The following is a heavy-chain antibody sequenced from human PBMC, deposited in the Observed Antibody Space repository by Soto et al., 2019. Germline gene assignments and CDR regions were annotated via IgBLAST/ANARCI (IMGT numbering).Heavy chain of an antibody. V-gene: IGHV3-30-3*01. Sequence: QVLLVESGGGVVQPGRSLRLSCAASGFTFSSYAMHWVRQAPGKGLEWVALISYDGSNKYYADCVKGRFTISRDNSHNTLYPQMNSLRGEDRAVYYCASAGKDCFDCWGRGTLVSASS. CDR3: ASAGKDCFDC. D-gene: IGHD3-10*01. J-gene: IGHJ4*02. CDR2: ISYDGSNK. CDR1: GFTFSSYA.